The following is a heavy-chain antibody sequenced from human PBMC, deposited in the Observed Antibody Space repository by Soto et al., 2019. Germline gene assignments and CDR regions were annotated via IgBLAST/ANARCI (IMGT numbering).Heavy chain of an antibody. CDR3: ARAIRDQLLSDY. D-gene: IGHD1-26*01. Sequence: QVQLVQSGAEVKQPGASVKVSCRTSGYTFTNYDINWVRQATGQGLEFMGWMNPDSANTGYAQKFQGRVTMTRDTSINTAYMELKSVTSEDMAIYYCARAIRDQLLSDYWGQGSLVIVSS. CDR1: GYTFTNYD. V-gene: IGHV1-8*01. CDR2: MNPDSANT. J-gene: IGHJ4*02.